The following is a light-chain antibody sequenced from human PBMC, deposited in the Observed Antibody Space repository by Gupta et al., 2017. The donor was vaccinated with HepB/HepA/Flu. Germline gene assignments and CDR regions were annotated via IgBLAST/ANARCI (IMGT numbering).Light chain of an antibody. CDR3: GTWDNSLNAVV. J-gene: IGLJ2*01. V-gene: IGLV1-51*01. CDR2: DSS. Sequence: QSVLSQPPSVSAAPGQKVTISCSGSSSNIGKNYVSLYQQLPGTAPKLLIYDSSKRPSGSPDRFSGSKSVTSATLGITGLQTGDEAEYYCGTWDNSLNAVVFGGGTKLTVL. CDR1: SSNIGKNY.